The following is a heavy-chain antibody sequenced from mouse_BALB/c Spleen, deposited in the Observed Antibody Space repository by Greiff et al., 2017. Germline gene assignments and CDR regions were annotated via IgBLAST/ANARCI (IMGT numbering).Heavy chain of an antibody. J-gene: IGHJ4*01. V-gene: IGHV3-2*02. CDR2: ISYSGST. D-gene: IGHD3-1*01. CDR3: ASGLREYYYAMDY. CDR1: GYSITSDYA. Sequence: VQLQESGPGLVKPSQSLSLTCTVTGYSITSDYAWNWIRQFPGNKLEWMGYISYSGSTSYNPSLKSRISITRDTSKNQFFLQLNSVTTEDTATYYCASGLREYYYAMDYWGQGTSVTVSS.